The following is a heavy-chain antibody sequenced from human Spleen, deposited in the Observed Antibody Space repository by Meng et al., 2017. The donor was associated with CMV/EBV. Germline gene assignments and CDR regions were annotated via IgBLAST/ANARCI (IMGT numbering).Heavy chain of an antibody. V-gene: IGHV3-74*01. J-gene: IGHJ4*02. CDR1: GFTFSSYW. CDR3: ARGWQWLVN. D-gene: IGHD6-19*01. Sequence: VQRVESGGGLVQLGGSLRLFCVASGFTFSSYWMYWVRQAPGKGLVWVSRIDNDGNRISYADSVKGRFTISRDNAKNTVYLQMNSLRVEDTVVYYCARGWQWLVNWGQGTLVTVSS. CDR2: IDNDGNRI.